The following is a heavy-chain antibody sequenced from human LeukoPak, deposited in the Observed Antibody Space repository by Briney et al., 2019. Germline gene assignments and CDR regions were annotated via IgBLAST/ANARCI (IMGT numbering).Heavy chain of an antibody. CDR1: GFTFSSYS. Sequence: GGSLRLSCTASGFTFSSYSVNWVRQAPGKGLEWVSYISSSSTIYYADSVKGRFTISRDNAKNSLYLQMNSLRAEDTAVYYCARVSQTPGGRGYFDYWGQGTLVTVSS. D-gene: IGHD2-15*01. CDR3: ARVSQTPGGRGYFDY. CDR2: ISSSSTI. J-gene: IGHJ4*02. V-gene: IGHV3-48*01.